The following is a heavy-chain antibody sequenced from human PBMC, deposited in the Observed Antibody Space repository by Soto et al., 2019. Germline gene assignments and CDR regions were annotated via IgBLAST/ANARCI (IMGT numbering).Heavy chain of an antibody. Sequence: QVQLQESGPGLVKPSETLSLTCTVSGDSITDYYWSWIRESPGKGLEWIAYIHHTGTANYNPSLKIRVTISVDTSKSQFSLRLSSVTAADTAVYFCARYSVATIRFFDYWGQGTLVTVSS. CDR3: ARYSVATIRFFDY. D-gene: IGHD5-12*01. CDR2: IHHTGTA. J-gene: IGHJ4*02. CDR1: GDSITDYY. V-gene: IGHV4-59*01.